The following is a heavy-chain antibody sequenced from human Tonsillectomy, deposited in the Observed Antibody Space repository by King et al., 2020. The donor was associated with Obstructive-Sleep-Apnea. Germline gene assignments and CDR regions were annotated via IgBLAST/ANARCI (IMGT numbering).Heavy chain of an antibody. CDR2: IYYSGST. V-gene: IGHV4-30-4*01. D-gene: IGHD3-10*01. CDR3: ARRGRFGELVSGYYGMDV. J-gene: IGHJ6*02. CDR1: GGSIRSGDYY. Sequence: VQLQESGPGLVKPSQTLSLTCTVSGGSIRSGDYYWSWIRQPPGKGLEWIGYIYYSGSTYYNPSLKSRVTISVDTSKNQFSLKLSSVTVADTAVYYCARRGRFGELVSGYYGMDVWGQGTTVTVSS.